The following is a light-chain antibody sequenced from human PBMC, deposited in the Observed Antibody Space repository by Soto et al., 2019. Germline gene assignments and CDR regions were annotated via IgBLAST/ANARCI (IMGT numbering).Light chain of an antibody. CDR1: QSVSSY. J-gene: IGKJ5*01. CDR3: QQRSYRVT. V-gene: IGKV3-11*01. CDR2: DAT. Sequence: ILLTLSTPALAFSPWETAPFSSRASQSVSSYLAWYHQNPGQAPRLLFYDATNRATGIPAWFSGGGCTKVFITISSIEPDDVFADYYRQQRSYRVTVGQGTQLDTK.